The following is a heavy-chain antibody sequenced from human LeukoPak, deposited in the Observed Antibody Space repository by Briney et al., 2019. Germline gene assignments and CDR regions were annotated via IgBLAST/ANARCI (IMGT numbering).Heavy chain of an antibody. CDR1: RFTFSSYG. CDR3: AKSSYYDASGYYREYYFDY. Sequence: GGSLRLSCAASRFTFSSYGMSWVRQAPGKGLEWVSSISGSGGSTYYADSVKGRFTISRDNSKNILYLQMNSLRDEDTAVYYCAKSSYYDASGYYREYYFDYWGQGTLVTVSS. V-gene: IGHV3-23*01. D-gene: IGHD3-22*01. J-gene: IGHJ4*02. CDR2: ISGSGGST.